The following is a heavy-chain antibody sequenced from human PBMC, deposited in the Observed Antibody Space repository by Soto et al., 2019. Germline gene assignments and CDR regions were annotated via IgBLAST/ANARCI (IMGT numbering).Heavy chain of an antibody. CDR3: AKPGFGVVDFDY. D-gene: IGHD3-3*01. CDR1: GFTFSSYA. V-gene: IGHV3-23*01. CDR2: ISGSGGST. J-gene: IGHJ4*02. Sequence: PGGSLRLSCAAPGFTFSSYAMSWVRQAPGKGLEWVSAISGSGGSTYYADSVKGRFTISRDNSKNTLYLQMNSLRAEDTAVYYCAKPGFGVVDFDYWGQGTLVTVSS.